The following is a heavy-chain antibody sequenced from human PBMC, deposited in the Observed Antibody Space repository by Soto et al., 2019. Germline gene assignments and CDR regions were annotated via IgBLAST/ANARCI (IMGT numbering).Heavy chain of an antibody. Sequence: LRLSCAASGFTFSSYGMHWVRQAPGKGLEWVAVIWYDGSNKYYADSVKGRFTISRDNSKNTLYLQMNSLRAEDTAVYYCAREAVGCSSTSCYFPYYYGMDVWGQGTTVTVSS. J-gene: IGHJ6*02. CDR1: GFTFSSYG. D-gene: IGHD2-2*01. CDR2: IWYDGSNK. CDR3: AREAVGCSSTSCYFPYYYGMDV. V-gene: IGHV3-33*01.